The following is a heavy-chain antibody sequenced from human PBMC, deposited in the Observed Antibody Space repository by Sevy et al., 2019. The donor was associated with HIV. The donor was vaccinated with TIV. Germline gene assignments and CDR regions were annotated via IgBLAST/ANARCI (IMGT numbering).Heavy chain of an antibody. Sequence: ASVKVSCKASGYTFTSYGISWVRQAPGQGLEWMGWISAYNGNKNYSQRLLGRVTMTTDTSTSTAYMELRSLRSDDTAVYYCARATRSSSLENFDYWGQGTLVTVSS. V-gene: IGHV1-18*01. CDR3: ARATRSSSLENFDY. J-gene: IGHJ4*02. CDR2: ISAYNGNK. D-gene: IGHD6-13*01. CDR1: GYTFTSYG.